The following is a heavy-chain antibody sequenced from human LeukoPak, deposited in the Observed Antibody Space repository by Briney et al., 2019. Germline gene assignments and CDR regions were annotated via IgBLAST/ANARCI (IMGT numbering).Heavy chain of an antibody. CDR2: IKQDGSEK. CDR3: ARAQRFDYSNYYFDY. V-gene: IGHV3-7*01. CDR1: GFTFSSYW. J-gene: IGHJ4*02. D-gene: IGHD4-11*01. Sequence: GGSLRLSCAASGFTFSSYWMSWVRQAPGKGLEWVANIKQDGSEKYYEDSVKGRFTISRDNAKNSLYLQMNSLRAEDTAVYYCARAQRFDYSNYYFDYWGQGTLVTVSS.